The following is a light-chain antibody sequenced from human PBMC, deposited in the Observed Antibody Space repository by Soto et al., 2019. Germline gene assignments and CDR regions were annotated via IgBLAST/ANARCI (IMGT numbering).Light chain of an antibody. V-gene: IGKV3-15*01. CDR3: QQYNIWPPLT. CDR1: QSVSSN. J-gene: IGKJ4*01. Sequence: EIVMTQAPFTLSVSPVERATLSCRASQSVSSNLAWYQQKPGQAPRLLIYGASTRATGIPARFSGSGSGTEFTLTISSLQSEDFAVYFCQQYNIWPPLTFGGGTKVDIK. CDR2: GAS.